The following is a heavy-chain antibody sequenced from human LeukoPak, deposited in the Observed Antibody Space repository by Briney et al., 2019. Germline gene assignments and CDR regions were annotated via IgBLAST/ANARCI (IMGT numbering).Heavy chain of an antibody. D-gene: IGHD1-26*01. CDR1: GGSSSSSTFY. V-gene: IGHV4-39*07. Sequence: SETLSLTCTVSGGSSSSSTFYWGWIRQPPGKGLEWIGTIYYSGSTFYNPSLKSRVTVSVDTSRNQFSLKLSSLTAADTAVYYCARSIGSYYPVYYYYMDVWGKGTTVTVSS. CDR3: ARSIGSYYPVYYYYMDV. CDR2: IYYSGST. J-gene: IGHJ6*03.